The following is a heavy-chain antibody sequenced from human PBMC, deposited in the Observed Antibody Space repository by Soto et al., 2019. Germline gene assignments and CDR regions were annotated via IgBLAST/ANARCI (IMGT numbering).Heavy chain of an antibody. Sequence: EVQLVESGGGLVQPGGSLRLSCAASGFSFSSYSLTWVRQAPGKGLECVSYISSTSKNTIYYADSVKGRFTISRDNAHNSLHLHMNSLRDEDTAVYYRARGYASGIYYDWGQGTLVTVSS. J-gene: IGHJ4*02. D-gene: IGHD3-10*01. CDR1: GFSFSSYS. CDR3: ARGYASGIYYD. CDR2: ISSTSKNTI. V-gene: IGHV3-48*02.